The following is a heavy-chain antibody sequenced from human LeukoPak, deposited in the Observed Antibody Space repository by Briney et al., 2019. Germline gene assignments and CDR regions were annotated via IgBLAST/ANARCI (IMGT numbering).Heavy chain of an antibody. J-gene: IGHJ5*02. CDR3: ASHYDFWSGYYAEVWFDP. CDR2: IIPIFGTA. Sequence: SVKVSCKASGGTFSSYAISWVRQGPGQGLEWMGGIIPIFGTANYAQKFQGRVTITTDESTSTAYMELSSLRSEDTAVYYCASHYDFWSGYYAEVWFDPWGQGTLVTVPS. D-gene: IGHD3-3*01. V-gene: IGHV1-69*05. CDR1: GGTFSSYA.